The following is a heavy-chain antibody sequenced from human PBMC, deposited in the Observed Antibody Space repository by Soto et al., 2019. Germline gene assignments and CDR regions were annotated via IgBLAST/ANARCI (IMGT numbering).Heavy chain of an antibody. V-gene: IGHV5-51*01. J-gene: IGHJ5*02. CDR2: VFPGDSDI. D-gene: IGHD2-8*01. Sequence: PGESLKISCKASGYNFSRYWIAWVRQTPGKGLEWMGMVFPGDSDIRYSLSFEGQVTISVDRSISVAYLQWNSLKASDSATYYCARIGVELPNIKGGWFDPWGQGTPVTVSS. CDR3: ARIGVELPNIKGGWFDP. CDR1: GYNFSRYW.